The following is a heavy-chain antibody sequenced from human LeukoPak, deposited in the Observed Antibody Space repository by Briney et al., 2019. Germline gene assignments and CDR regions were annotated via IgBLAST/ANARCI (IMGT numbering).Heavy chain of an antibody. CDR3: ARERYCSSTSCYDYYYYGMDV. J-gene: IGHJ6*02. CDR2: INHSGST. Sequence: ETLSLTCAVYGGSFSGYYWSWIRQPPGKGLEWIGEINHSGSTNYNPSLKSRVTISVDTSKNQFSLKLSSVTAADTAVYYCARERYCSSTSCYDYYYYGMDVWGQGTTVTVSS. D-gene: IGHD2-2*01. CDR1: GGSFSGYY. V-gene: IGHV4-34*01.